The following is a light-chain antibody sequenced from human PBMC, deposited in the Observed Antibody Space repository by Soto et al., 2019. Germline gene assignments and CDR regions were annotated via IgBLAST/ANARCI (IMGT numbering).Light chain of an antibody. V-gene: IGKV1-5*03. CDR1: QSVGSW. CDR2: KAS. J-gene: IGKJ1*01. Sequence: QMTQSPSTLSASVGDRVTITCWASQSVGSWLAWHQQKAGRAPKVLVYKASSLQNGVPSRFSGSGSGTEIPLTIGSLKPDDVATYFCQQYSRYPWTFGQGTKVEIK. CDR3: QQYSRYPWT.